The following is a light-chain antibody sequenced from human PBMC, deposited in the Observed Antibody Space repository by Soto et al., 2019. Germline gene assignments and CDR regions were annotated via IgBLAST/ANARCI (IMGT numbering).Light chain of an antibody. V-gene: IGKV1-39*01. J-gene: IGKJ3*01. CDR3: QQSRSSPCT. CDR1: QSIDTY. CDR2: GAS. Sequence: DIEMTQSPSSLSASVGDRVPIACRASQSIDTYVNWHQQKPGEAPKLLIYGASRLQSGAPSRFSGSGSGTDFTVTIASLQPEGVGTYTCQQSRSSPCTFGPGTKVVFK.